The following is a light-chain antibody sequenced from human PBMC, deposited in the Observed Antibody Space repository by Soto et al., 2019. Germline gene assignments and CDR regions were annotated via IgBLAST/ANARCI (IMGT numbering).Light chain of an antibody. CDR1: QSVSSSY. CDR3: QQYGSSPYT. CDR2: GAS. J-gene: IGKJ2*01. Sequence: EIVLTQSPGTLSLSPGERATLSCRASQSVSSSYLVWYQQKPGQAPRLLIYGASSRATGITDRFSGSGSGTAFTLTISRLEPEDFAVYYCQQYGSSPYTFGQGTKLEIK. V-gene: IGKV3-20*01.